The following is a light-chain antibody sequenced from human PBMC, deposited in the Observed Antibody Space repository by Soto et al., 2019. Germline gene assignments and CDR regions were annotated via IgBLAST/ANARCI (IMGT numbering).Light chain of an antibody. Sequence: QSALTQPASVSGSPGQSITISCTGTSSDVGSYNFVSWYQQHPGKAPKLMIYEDSKRPSGVSNRFSGSKSGNTASLTISGLQAEDEADYYCCSYAGDSAWVFGGGTKLTVL. V-gene: IGLV2-23*01. CDR2: EDS. CDR1: SSDVGSYNF. CDR3: CSYAGDSAWV. J-gene: IGLJ3*02.